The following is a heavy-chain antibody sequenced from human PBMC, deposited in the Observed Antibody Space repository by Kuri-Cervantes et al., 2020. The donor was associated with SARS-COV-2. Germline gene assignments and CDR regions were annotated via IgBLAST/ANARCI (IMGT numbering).Heavy chain of an antibody. V-gene: IGHV3-23*03. CDR2: ICSGGSST. J-gene: IGHJ5*02. CDR1: GFTFSSYA. D-gene: IGHD3-10*01. CDR3: AKDYYYGSGSHIGWFDP. Sequence: GGSLRLSCAASGFTFSSYAMSWVRQAPGKGLEWVSVICSGGSSTYYADSVKGRFTISRDNSKNTLYLQMNSLRAEDTAVYYCAKDYYYGSGSHIGWFDPWGQGTLVTVSS.